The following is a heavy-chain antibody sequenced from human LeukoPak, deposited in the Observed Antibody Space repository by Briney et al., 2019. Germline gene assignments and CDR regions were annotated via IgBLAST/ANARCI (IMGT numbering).Heavy chain of an antibody. CDR2: IYHSGST. V-gene: IGHV4-30-2*01. CDR3: ASGAQGIFGRY. CDR1: GGSISSGGYY. J-gene: IGHJ4*02. Sequence: SQTLSLTCTVSGGSISSGGYYWSWIRQLPGKGLEWIGYIYHSGSTYYSPSLKSRVTISVDRSKNQFSLKLSSVTAADTAVYYCASGAQGIFGRYWGQGTLVTVSS. D-gene: IGHD3/OR15-3a*01.